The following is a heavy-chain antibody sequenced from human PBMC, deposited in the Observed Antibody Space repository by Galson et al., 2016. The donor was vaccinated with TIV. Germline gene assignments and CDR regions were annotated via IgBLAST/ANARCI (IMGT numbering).Heavy chain of an antibody. CDR3: ARGMHRLSTTFDS. CDR2: INPNSGGT. V-gene: IGHV1-2*06. CDR1: GYIFTRYY. J-gene: IGHJ4*02. Sequence: SVKVSCKASGYIFTRYYIHWVRQAPGQGLEWMGRINPNSGGTEYSQTFQGRVTMTRDTSLSTAYMELISLRSDDAALYYCARGMHRLSTTFDSWGQGTLVPVSS. D-gene: IGHD6-25*01.